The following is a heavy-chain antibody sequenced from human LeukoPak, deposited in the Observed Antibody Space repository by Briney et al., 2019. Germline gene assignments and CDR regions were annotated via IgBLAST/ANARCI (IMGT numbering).Heavy chain of an antibody. CDR2: IDGGGART. D-gene: IGHD5-24*01. CDR3: AKDQTGDGYNSI. CDR1: GFTFSNYA. Sequence: GGSLRLSCVASGFTFSNYAMSWVRQTPGKGLEWVSLIDGGGARTYYADSVKGRFTIFRENSKNTLYLQVNSLRAEDTAVYYCAKDQTGDGYNSIWGQGTLVAVSS. J-gene: IGHJ4*02. V-gene: IGHV3-23*01.